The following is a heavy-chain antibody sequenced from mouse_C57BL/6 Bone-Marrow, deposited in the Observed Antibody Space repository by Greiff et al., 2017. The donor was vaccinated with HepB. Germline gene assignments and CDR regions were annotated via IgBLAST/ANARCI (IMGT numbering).Heavy chain of an antibody. CDR2: IDPENGDT. V-gene: IGHV14-4*01. CDR1: GFTIKDDY. Sequence: EVQLQQSGAELVRPGASVKLSCTASGFTIKDDYMHWVKQRPEQGLEWIGWIDPENGDTEYASKFQGKATITADTSSNTAYLQISSLTTEDTAVYYCTSRHRYDGYPGSFAHWGQGAPVTVS. J-gene: IGHJ3*01. D-gene: IGHD2-3*01. CDR3: TSRHRYDGYPGSFAH.